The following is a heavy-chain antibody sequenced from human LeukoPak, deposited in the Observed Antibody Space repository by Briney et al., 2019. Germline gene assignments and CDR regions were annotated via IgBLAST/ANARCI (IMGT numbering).Heavy chain of an antibody. J-gene: IGHJ4*02. CDR1: GYTFTSYG. CDR2: ISAYNGNT. V-gene: IGHV1-18*01. Sequence: ASVKVSCKASGYTFTSYGISWVRQAPGQGLEWMGWISAYNGNTNYAQKLQGRVTMTTDTSTSTAYMELRSLRSDDTAVYYCARMDAILWFGELLGIDYWGQGNLVTVSS. D-gene: IGHD3-10*01. CDR3: ARMDAILWFGELLGIDY.